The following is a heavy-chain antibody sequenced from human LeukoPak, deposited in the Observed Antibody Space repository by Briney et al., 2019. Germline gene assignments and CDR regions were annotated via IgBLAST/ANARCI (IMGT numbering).Heavy chain of an antibody. V-gene: IGHV3-23*01. CDR3: AKDERRDGVWTIDN. Sequence: GGSLRLSCAASGFTFSTYSMNWVRQAPGQGLEWVSGIYGDGGGAFYADSVKGRFTISRDNSKNTVWLQMNSLRAEDTAMYYCAKDERRDGVWTIDNWGQGTLVTVSS. J-gene: IGHJ4*02. CDR1: GFTFSTYS. D-gene: IGHD2-21*01. CDR2: IYGDGGGA.